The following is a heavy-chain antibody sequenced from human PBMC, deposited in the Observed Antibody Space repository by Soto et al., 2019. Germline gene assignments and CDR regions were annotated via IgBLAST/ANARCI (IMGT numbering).Heavy chain of an antibody. J-gene: IGHJ4*02. CDR2: MQPSTGRT. D-gene: IGHD1-26*01. V-gene: IGHV1-8*01. CDR3: ARGVSAGVDY. CDR1: GYSFTSLD. Sequence: QVQLVQSGAEVREPGASVKVSCKASGYSFTSLDINWVRQTAGQGLEWMGWMQPSTGRTGYAQKFQGRVTMPRDTSITTAYMELTTLTSDDTAFYYCARGVSAGVDYWGQGTLVTVSS.